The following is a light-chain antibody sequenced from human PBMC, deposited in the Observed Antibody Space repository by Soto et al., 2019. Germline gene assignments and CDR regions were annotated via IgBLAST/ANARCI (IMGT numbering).Light chain of an antibody. CDR2: GAS. CDR3: QQRSSWPLT. CDR1: QSVSSSY. V-gene: IGKV3D-20*02. Sequence: EIVLTQSPGTLSLSPWERATLSCRASQSVSSSYLAWYQQKPGQAPRLLIYGASSRATGIPDRFSGSGSGTDFTLTISRLEPEDFAVYYCQQRSSWPLTFGGGTKVDIK. J-gene: IGKJ4*01.